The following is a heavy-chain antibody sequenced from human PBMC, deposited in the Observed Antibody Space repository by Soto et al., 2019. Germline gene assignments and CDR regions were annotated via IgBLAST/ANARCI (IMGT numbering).Heavy chain of an antibody. Sequence: QVQLQESGPGLVKPSETVSVTCTVSGGSISSYYWSWIRQPRGKGLEWIGYIYYSGSTNYNPSLKSRVTISVDTSKNQFSLKLSSVTAADTAVHYCARREVTMVRGVIIKGWFDPWGQGTLVTVSS. J-gene: IGHJ5*02. D-gene: IGHD3-10*01. V-gene: IGHV4-59*08. CDR3: ARREVTMVRGVIIKGWFDP. CDR1: GGSISSYY. CDR2: IYYSGST.